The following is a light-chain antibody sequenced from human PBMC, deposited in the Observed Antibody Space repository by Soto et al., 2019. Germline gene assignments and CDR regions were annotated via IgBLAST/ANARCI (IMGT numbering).Light chain of an antibody. V-gene: IGKV3-20*01. Sequence: EIVMTQSPGTLSLSPWERATLSCRASQSFSSRLAWYQQKPGQAPRHLISGASSRATGIADRFSGSGSGTDFTLTISRLEPEDFALYYCQHYVERSPITFGQGTRLEIK. CDR2: GAS. CDR1: QSFSSR. CDR3: QHYVERSPIT. J-gene: IGKJ5*01.